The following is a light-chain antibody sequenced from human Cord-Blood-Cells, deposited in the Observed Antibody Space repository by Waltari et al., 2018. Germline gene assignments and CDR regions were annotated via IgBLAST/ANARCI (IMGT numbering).Light chain of an antibody. CDR2: SNI. CDR1: SSNIGSNT. J-gene: IGLJ1*01. Sequence: QSVLTQPPSASGTPGQRVTISCSGSSSNIGSNTVNWYQQLPGTAPKLLIYSNILQPSGVPDRCSGSKSGTSASLAISGLQSEDESDYYCAAWDDSLNGYVFGTGTKVTVL. CDR3: AAWDDSLNGYV. V-gene: IGLV1-44*01.